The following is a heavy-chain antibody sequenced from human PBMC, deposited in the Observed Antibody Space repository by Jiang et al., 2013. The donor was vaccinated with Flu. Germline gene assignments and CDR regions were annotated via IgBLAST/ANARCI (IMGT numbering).Heavy chain of an antibody. V-gene: IGHV1-69*06. Sequence: GAEVKKPGSSVTVSCKASGGTFSSYAINWVRQAPGQGLEWMGEIMPIFGTTNSAQKFQGRLTITADKSTSAAYMELSSLRSEDTAVYYCAKRNTYGPSAWLDPWGQGTLVTVSS. CDR3: AKRNTYGPSAWLDP. CDR1: GGTFSSYA. CDR2: IMPIFGTT. D-gene: IGHD5-18*01. J-gene: IGHJ5*02.